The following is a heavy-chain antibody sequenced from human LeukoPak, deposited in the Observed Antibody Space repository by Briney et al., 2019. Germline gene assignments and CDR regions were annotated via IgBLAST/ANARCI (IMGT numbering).Heavy chain of an antibody. V-gene: IGHV1-2*02. CDR1: GYTFTAYY. Sequence: ASVKVSCKASGYTFTAYYLHWVRQAPGQGLEWMGWINPNSGATNYAQKFQGRFTMTRDTSITTAYMELSRLRSDDTAVYYCARSSGSYYFDAFDIWGQGTMVTVSS. CDR2: INPNSGAT. J-gene: IGHJ3*02. D-gene: IGHD1-26*01. CDR3: ARSSGSYYFDAFDI.